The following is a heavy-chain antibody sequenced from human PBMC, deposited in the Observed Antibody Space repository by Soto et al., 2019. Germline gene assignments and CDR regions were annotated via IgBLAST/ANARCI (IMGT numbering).Heavy chain of an antibody. V-gene: IGHV1-8*01. Sequence: QVQLVQSGAEVKKRGASVKVSCKASGCTFTSYDINWVRQATGQGLEWMGWMNPNSGNTGNAQKLQGTVTMTRNTSISTAYMELSSLRSEDTAVYYCAREVNYYGMDVWGQGTTVTVSS. CDR3: AREVNYYGMDV. CDR2: MNPNSGNT. J-gene: IGHJ6*02. CDR1: GCTFTSYD.